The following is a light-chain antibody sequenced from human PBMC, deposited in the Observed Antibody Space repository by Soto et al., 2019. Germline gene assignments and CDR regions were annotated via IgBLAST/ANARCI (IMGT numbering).Light chain of an antibody. CDR1: SSDVGRYNF. J-gene: IGLJ3*02. CDR2: EVT. CDR3: CSYAGRSTGV. Sequence: QSALTQPASVSGSPGQSITISCTGTSSDVGRYNFVSWYQQHPGKAPKLIIYEVTKRPSGVSNRFSGSKSGNTASLTISGLQAEDEADYYCCSYAGRSTGVFGGGTKVTVL. V-gene: IGLV2-23*02.